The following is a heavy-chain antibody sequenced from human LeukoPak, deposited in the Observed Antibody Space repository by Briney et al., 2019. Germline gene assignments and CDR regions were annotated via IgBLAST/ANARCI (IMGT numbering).Heavy chain of an antibody. V-gene: IGHV3-53*01. CDR2: IYSGGST. CDR3: ARAVAPGPNYYYYMDV. CDR1: GFTVSSNY. J-gene: IGHJ6*03. Sequence: GGSLRLSCAASGFTVSSNYMSWVRQAPGKGLEWVSVIYSGGSTYYADSVKGRFTISRDNSKNTLYLQMSRLTAEDTAVYFCARAVAPGPNYYYYMDVWGKGTTVTISS. D-gene: IGHD6-19*01.